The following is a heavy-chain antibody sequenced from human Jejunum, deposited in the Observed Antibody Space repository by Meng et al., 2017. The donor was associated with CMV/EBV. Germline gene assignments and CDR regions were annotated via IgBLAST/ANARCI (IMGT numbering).Heavy chain of an antibody. D-gene: IGHD6-19*01. CDR2: INGDGSTT. Sequence: SGFILSNYWIHWVRQAPGKGLVWVSRINGDGSTTAYADSVKGRFTISRDNAKNTLYLQINSLRLEDTAVYYCAKGGMYSSGSTDYWGQGTLVTVSS. CDR1: GFILSNYW. V-gene: IGHV3-74*03. J-gene: IGHJ4*02. CDR3: AKGGMYSSGSTDY.